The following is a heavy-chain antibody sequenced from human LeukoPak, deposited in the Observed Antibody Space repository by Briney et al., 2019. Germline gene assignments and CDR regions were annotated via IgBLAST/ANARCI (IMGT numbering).Heavy chain of an antibody. J-gene: IGHJ4*02. V-gene: IGHV3-30-3*01. CDR3: ARPSVLLWFGELSMEVTPDHDY. D-gene: IGHD3-10*01. CDR2: ISYDGSNK. Sequence: GGSLRLSCAASGFTFNSYAMHWVRQAPAKGLEWVAVISYDGSNKYYAHSVKGRFTISRDNSKNTLYLQMNSLRAEDTAVYYCARPSVLLWFGELSMEVTPDHDYWGQGTLVTVSS. CDR1: GFTFNSYA.